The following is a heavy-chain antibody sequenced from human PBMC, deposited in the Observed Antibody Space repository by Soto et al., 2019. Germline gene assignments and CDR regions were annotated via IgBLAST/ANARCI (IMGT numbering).Heavy chain of an antibody. V-gene: IGHV4-59*13. CDR2: VSHTGST. CDR1: GASITTYY. D-gene: IGHD6-19*01. J-gene: IGHJ4*02. CDR3: VRRLFGSGWTLNS. Sequence: SETLSLPCAVSGASITTYYWSWLRQAPGKGLQWIGNVSHTGSTDSNSSLRSRVTISMDTSKNQFSLNMNSAPAPDPALYYGVRRLFGSGWTLNSWGQGALVTVCS.